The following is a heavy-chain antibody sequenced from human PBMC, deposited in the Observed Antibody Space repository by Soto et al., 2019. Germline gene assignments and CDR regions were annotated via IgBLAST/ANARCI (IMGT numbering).Heavy chain of an antibody. CDR3: ARSGYYGDYMRPTFFDY. D-gene: IGHD4-17*01. CDR1: GGSISSYY. Sequence: PSETLSLTCTVSGGSISSYYWSWIRQPPGKGLEWIGYIYYSGSTNYNPSLKSRVTISVDTSKNQFSLKLSSVTAADTAVYYCARSGYYGDYMRPTFFDYWGPGTLVTVSS. CDR2: IYYSGST. V-gene: IGHV4-59*01. J-gene: IGHJ4*02.